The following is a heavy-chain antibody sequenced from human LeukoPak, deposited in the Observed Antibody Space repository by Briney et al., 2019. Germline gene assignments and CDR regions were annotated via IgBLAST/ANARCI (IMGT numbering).Heavy chain of an antibody. CDR2: IYDSGST. CDR3: ARQPGYCTNGVCYNVWFDP. V-gene: IGHV4-38-2*01. CDR1: GYSISSGYY. Sequence: SETLSLTCAVSGYSISSGYYGGWIRQPPGKGLEWIGSIYDSGSTYYNPSLKSRVTISVDTSKNQFSLKLSSVTAADTAVYYCARQPGYCTNGVCYNVWFDPWGQGTLVTVSS. D-gene: IGHD2-8*01. J-gene: IGHJ5*02.